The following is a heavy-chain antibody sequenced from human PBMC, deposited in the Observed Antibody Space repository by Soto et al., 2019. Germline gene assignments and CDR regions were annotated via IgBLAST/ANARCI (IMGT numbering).Heavy chain of an antibody. CDR3: ARHMNIPGNEAFDY. CDR1: GDSINNYY. Sequence: QVQLQESGPRLVKPSETLSLTCTVSGDSINNYYWSWIRQPPGKGLEWIAFIYYTGRTSYNASLRSRVTMSVDTSKNHFSLKLSSVTVADTAVYYCARHMNIPGNEAFDYWGQGALFTVSS. V-gene: IGHV4-59*08. CDR2: IYYTGRT. J-gene: IGHJ4*02. D-gene: IGHD1-1*01.